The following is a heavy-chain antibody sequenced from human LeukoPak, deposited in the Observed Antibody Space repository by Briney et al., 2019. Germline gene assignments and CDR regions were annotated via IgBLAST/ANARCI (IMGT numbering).Heavy chain of an antibody. Sequence: PSETLSLTCTVSGSSISSGYYWGWIRQPPGKGLEWIGSIQHTGSTYYNPSLKSRVTISVDTSKNQFSLKLTSVTAADTAVYYCARQLRCSSTTCVSPYWGQGTLVTVSS. CDR2: IQHTGST. CDR1: GSSISSGYY. D-gene: IGHD2-2*01. J-gene: IGHJ4*02. CDR3: ARQLRCSSTTCVSPY. V-gene: IGHV4-38-2*02.